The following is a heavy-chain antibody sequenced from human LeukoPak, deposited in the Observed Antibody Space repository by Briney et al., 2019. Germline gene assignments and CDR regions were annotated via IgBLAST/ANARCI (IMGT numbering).Heavy chain of an antibody. J-gene: IGHJ6*04. V-gene: IGHV3-21*01. CDR2: ISSSSSYI. D-gene: IGHD3-10*01. CDR1: GFTFSSYS. Sequence: GGSLRLSCAASGFTFSSYSMNWVRQAPGKGLEWVSSISSSSSYIYYADSVKGRFTISRDNAKNSLYLQMNSLRAEDTAVYYCAREFGEFIYDYYYYGMDVWGKGTAVTVSS. CDR3: AREFGEFIYDYYYYGMDV.